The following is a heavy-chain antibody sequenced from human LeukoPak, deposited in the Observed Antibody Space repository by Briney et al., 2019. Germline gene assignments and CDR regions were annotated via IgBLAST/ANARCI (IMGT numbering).Heavy chain of an antibody. CDR1: GGAISNDNFY. J-gene: IGHJ4*02. CDR3: ARLSDY. V-gene: IGHV4-39*01. Sequence: SETLSLTCTVSGGAISNDNFYWGWIRQPPGKGLEWIGSINYSGITYYNPSLKSRATISLDTSKTQFSLKLSSVTAADTAVYYCARLSDYWSQGTLVTVSS. CDR2: INYSGIT.